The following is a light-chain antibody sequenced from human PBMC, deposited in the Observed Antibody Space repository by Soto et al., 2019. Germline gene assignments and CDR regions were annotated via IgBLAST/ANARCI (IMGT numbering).Light chain of an antibody. V-gene: IGLV2-23*03. CDR2: EGT. J-gene: IGLJ2*01. CDR3: CSYAGSSTFV. CDR1: SNDVGSYNL. Sequence: QPASVSGSPGQSITISCTGTSNDVGSYNLVSWYQQHPGKAPKLMIYEGTKRPSGVSNRFSGSKSDNTASLTISGLQAEDEADYYCCSYAGSSTFVFGGGTKLTVL.